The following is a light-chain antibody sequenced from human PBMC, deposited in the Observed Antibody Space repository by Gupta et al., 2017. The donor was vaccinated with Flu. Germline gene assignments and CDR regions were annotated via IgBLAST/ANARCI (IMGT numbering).Light chain of an antibody. J-gene: IGLJ2*01. CDR3: AVWDDSLDGPV. CDR2: NNG. CDR1: SSNIGRNF. V-gene: IGLV1-44*01. Sequence: QPVLTQPPSASGTPGQRVTISCSGSSSNIGRNFVAWYRHFPGTAPKLLMYNNGQRPSGVPDRFSGSRSGTSASLAISDLQSGDEADDDCAVWDDSLDGPVFGGGTKVTVL.